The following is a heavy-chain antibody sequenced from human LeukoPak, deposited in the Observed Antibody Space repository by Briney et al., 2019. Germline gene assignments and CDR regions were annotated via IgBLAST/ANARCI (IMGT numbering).Heavy chain of an antibody. CDR2: IIPIFGTA. D-gene: IGHD3-22*01. CDR3: ARGEAYYDSSGSTRPFDY. Sequence: ASGTVSCKASGGTFSSYAISWVRQAPGQGLEGMGGIIPIFGTANYPHKFQGIVTITTDESTTTAYMELSSLRPEDTAVYYCARGEAYYDSSGSTRPFDYWGQGTLVTVSS. CDR1: GGTFSSYA. V-gene: IGHV1-69*05. J-gene: IGHJ4*02.